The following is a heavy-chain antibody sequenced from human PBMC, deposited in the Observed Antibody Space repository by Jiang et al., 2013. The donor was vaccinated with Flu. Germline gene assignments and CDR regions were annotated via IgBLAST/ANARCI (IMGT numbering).Heavy chain of an antibody. CDR2: INAGNGNT. J-gene: IGHJ6*02. D-gene: IGHD6-19*01. V-gene: IGHV1-3*01. CDR3: ARGGHSSGWYKGMDV. Sequence: GAEVKKPGASVKVSCKASGYTFTDYTMHWVRQAPGQRLEWMGWINAGNGNTKYSQKFQGRVTITRDTSASAAYMELSSLRSEDTAVYYCARGGHSSGWYKGMDVWGQGTTVTVSS. CDR1: GYTFTDYT.